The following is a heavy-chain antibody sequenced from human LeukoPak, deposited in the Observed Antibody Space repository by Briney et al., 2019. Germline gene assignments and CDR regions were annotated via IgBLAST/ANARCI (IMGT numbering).Heavy chain of an antibody. V-gene: IGHV3-73*01. D-gene: IGHD1-26*01. CDR2: MEKELNGYAT. CDR1: GFTFSDSS. Sequence: GGSLRLSCAASGFTFSDSSVHWVRQASGKGLEWIGLMEKELNGYATAYAASVRGRFTISRDDSQNTAYLQMDSLKTEDTALYYCTRDSGTYNWLDPWGQGTLVTVSS. J-gene: IGHJ5*02. CDR3: TRDSGTYNWLDP.